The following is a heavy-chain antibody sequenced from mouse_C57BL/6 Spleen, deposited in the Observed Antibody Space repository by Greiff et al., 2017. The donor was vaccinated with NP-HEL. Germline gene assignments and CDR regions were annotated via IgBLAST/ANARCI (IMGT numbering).Heavy chain of an antibody. V-gene: IGHV2-9-1*01. D-gene: IGHD1-1*01. J-gene: IGHJ1*03. CDR2: IWTGGGT. CDR3: ARTAGYGSSYGYFDV. CDR1: GFSLTSYA. Sequence: VKLVESGPGLVAPSQRLSITCTVSGFSLTSYAISWVRQPPGKGLEWLGVIWTGGGTNYNSALKSRLSISKDNSKSQVFLKMNSLQTDDTARYYCARTAGYGSSYGYFDVWGTGTTVTVSS.